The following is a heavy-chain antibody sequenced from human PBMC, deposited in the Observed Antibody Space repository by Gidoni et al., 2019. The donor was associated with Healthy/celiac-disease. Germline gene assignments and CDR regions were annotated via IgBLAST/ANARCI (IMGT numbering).Heavy chain of an antibody. CDR2: ST. CDR3: ARAPGSTIFGVVIKYNWFDP. D-gene: IGHD3-3*01. J-gene: IGHJ5*02. Sequence: STYYNPSLKSRVTISVDTSQNQFSLKLSSVTAADTAVYYCARAPGSTIFGVVIKYNWFDPWGQGTLVTVSS. V-gene: IGHV4-34*09.